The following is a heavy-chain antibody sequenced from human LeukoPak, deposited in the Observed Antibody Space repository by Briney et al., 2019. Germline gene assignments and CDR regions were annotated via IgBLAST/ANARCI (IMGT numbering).Heavy chain of an antibody. J-gene: IGHJ6*03. D-gene: IGHD3-16*01. CDR2: INPNDGAT. CDR1: GYTFTMYY. CDR3: AREQRGGLSGSLGGLFASYHTYYYMDV. Sequence: ASVKVSCKASGYTFTMYYIHWVRQAPGQGLEWMGMINPNDGATTYTQRFQGRVTMTRDMSTTTVYMDLTSLRSEAPAVYLCAREQRGGLSGSLGGLFASYHTYYYMDVWGRGTTVTVSS. V-gene: IGHV1-46*01.